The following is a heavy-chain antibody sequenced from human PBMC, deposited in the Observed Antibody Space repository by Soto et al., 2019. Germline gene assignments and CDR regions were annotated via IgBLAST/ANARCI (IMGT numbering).Heavy chain of an antibody. CDR2: IFYSGGT. D-gene: IGHD1-1*01. CDR3: ARLQLVQKVIDY. J-gene: IGHJ4*02. CDR1: GDSISTYY. Sequence: NPSETLSLTCTVSGDSISTYYWSWIRQPPGKGLQWIGYIFYSGGTAYNPSLKSRVTISLDMSKKQISLKLSSVTTAVTATYFCARLQLVQKVIDYWGQGTLVTVSS. V-gene: IGHV4-59*01.